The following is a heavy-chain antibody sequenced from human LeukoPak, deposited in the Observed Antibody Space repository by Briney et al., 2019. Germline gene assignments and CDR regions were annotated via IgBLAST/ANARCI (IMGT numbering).Heavy chain of an antibody. Sequence: PSETPSLTCTVSGGSISSYYWSWIRQPPGKGLEWIGYIYYTGSTNYNPSLKSRVIISLDTSKNQFSLRLSSVTAADTAVYYCARGKRRGSYVISGFDYWGQGTLVTVSS. D-gene: IGHD3-22*01. CDR3: ARGKRRGSYVISGFDY. CDR2: IYYTGST. V-gene: IGHV4-59*08. CDR1: GGSISSYY. J-gene: IGHJ4*02.